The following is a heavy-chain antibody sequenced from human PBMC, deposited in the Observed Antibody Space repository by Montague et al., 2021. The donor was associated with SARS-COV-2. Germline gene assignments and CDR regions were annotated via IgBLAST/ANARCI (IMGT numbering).Heavy chain of an antibody. Sequence: SETLSLTCSVSGGSFSSSSYYWGLIRQPPGKGPEWIGSIYNSGSTNYTXXLSRRTTMSVDTSKKQFPLRLTFVTAADTAVYYCARHRTCYDGVCGTHRYTLDYWGQGTLVTVSS. D-gene: IGHD3-16*02. CDR3: ARHRTCYDGVCGTHRYTLDY. CDR2: IYNSGST. CDR1: GGSFSSSSYY. J-gene: IGHJ4*02. V-gene: IGHV4-39*01.